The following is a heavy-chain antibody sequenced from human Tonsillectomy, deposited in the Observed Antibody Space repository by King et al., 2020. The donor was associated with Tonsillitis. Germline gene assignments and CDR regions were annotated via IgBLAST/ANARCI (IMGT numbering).Heavy chain of an antibody. CDR3: AKDRSSLTVATPADY. CDR2: ISYDGSNK. J-gene: IGHJ4*02. CDR1: GFTFSSYG. Sequence: QVQLVESGGGVVQPGRSLRLSCAVSGFTFSSYGMHWDRQAPGKGLEWVAVISYDGSNKYYADSVKGRFTISRDNSKNTLYLQMNSLRAEDTAVYYCAKDRSSLTVATPADYWGQGTLVTVSS. D-gene: IGHD5-12*01. V-gene: IGHV3-30*18.